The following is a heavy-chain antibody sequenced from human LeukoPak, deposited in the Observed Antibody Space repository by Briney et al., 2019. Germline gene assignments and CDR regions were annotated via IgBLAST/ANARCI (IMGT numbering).Heavy chain of an antibody. D-gene: IGHD6-13*01. CDR1: GYTFTGYY. V-gene: IGHV1-2*02. J-gene: IGHJ5*02. CDR3: ARGMESGYSSSWTPFDP. Sequence: ASVTVSCKASGYTFTGYYMHWVRQAPGQGLEWMGWINPNSGGTNYAQKFQGRVTMTRDTSISTAYMELSRLRSDDTAVYYCARGMESGYSSSWTPFDPWGQGTLVTVSS. CDR2: INPNSGGT.